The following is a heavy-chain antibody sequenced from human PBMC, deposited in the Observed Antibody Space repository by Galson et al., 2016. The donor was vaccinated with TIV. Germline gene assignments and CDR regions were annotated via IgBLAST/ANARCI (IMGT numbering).Heavy chain of an antibody. CDR3: ARVMTTVTDDDAFDI. Sequence: SLRLSCAASGFTFRTYWMHWVRQAPGKGLEWVSSISSSSSYIYYADSVKGRFTISRDNAKNSLYLQMNSLRAEDTAVYYCARVMTTVTDDDAFDIWGQGTMVTVSS. CDR2: ISSSSSYI. J-gene: IGHJ3*02. CDR1: GFTFRTYW. V-gene: IGHV3-21*01. D-gene: IGHD4-17*01.